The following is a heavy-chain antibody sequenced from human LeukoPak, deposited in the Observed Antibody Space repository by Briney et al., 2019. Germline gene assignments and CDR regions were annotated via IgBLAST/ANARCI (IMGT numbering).Heavy chain of an antibody. V-gene: IGHV5-51*01. Sequence: GESLKISCKGSGYSFTSYWIGWVRQMPGKGLEWMGIIYPGDSDTRYSPSFQGQVTISADKSNSTAYLQWSSLKASDTAMYYCARSEPYYYGSGSKLSSNWFDPWGQGTLVTVSS. CDR1: GYSFTSYW. J-gene: IGHJ5*02. CDR2: IYPGDSDT. CDR3: ARSEPYYYGSGSKLSSNWFDP. D-gene: IGHD3-10*01.